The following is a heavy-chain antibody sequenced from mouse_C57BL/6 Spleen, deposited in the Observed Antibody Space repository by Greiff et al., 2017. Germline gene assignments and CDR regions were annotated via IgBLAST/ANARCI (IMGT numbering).Heavy chain of an antibody. Sequence: VQLQQSGPELVKPGASVKISCKASGYAFSSSWMNWVKQRPGKGLEWIGRIYPGDGDTNYNGKFKGKATLTADKSSSTAYMQLSSLTSEDSAVYFCARYGNYVPYYAMDYWGQGTSVTVSS. CDR3: ARYGNYVPYYAMDY. D-gene: IGHD2-1*01. V-gene: IGHV1-82*01. CDR1: GYAFSSSW. CDR2: IYPGDGDT. J-gene: IGHJ4*01.